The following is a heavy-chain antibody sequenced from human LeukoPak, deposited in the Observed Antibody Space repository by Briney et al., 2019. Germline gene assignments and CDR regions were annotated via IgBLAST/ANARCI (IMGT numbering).Heavy chain of an antibody. J-gene: IGHJ4*02. CDR1: GYSFTSYW. D-gene: IGHD3-10*01. V-gene: IGHV5-51*01. Sequence: GESLKISCKVSGYSFTSYWIGWVRQMRGKGLEWMGIIYPGDSDTRYSPSLQGQVTISADKSISTAYLQWNSLKASDTAMYYCARLTRWFGEPDYWGQGTLVTVSS. CDR2: IYPGDSDT. CDR3: ARLTRWFGEPDY.